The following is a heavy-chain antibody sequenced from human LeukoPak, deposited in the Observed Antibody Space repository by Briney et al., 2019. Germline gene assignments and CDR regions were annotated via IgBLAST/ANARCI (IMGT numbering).Heavy chain of an antibody. CDR1: GGSISSNY. Sequence: SETLSLTCTVSGGSISSNYWSWIRQPPGKGLEWIGYIYYSGATSYNPSLKSRVTISVDTSNNQFSLKLSSVTAADTAVYYRARVVVQGAFDMWGQGTMVTVSS. D-gene: IGHD2-2*01. CDR3: ARVVVQGAFDM. CDR2: IYYSGAT. J-gene: IGHJ3*02. V-gene: IGHV4-59*01.